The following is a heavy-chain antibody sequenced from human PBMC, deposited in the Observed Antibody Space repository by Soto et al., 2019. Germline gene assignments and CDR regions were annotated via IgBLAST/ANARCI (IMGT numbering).Heavy chain of an antibody. Sequence: EVQLVESGGGLVQPGGSLRLSCAASGFTVSSNYMSWVRQAPGKGLEWVSVIYSGGSTYYGDSVKGRFTISRDNSKNTLYLQMNSLRAEDTAVYYCARDPVHDYGDYGGCWGQGTLVTVS. CDR2: IYSGGST. D-gene: IGHD4-17*01. V-gene: IGHV3-66*01. CDR3: ARDPVHDYGDYGGC. CDR1: GFTVSSNY. J-gene: IGHJ4*02.